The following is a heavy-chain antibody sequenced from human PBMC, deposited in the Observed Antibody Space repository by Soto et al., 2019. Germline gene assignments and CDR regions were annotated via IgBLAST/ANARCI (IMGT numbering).Heavy chain of an antibody. CDR3: ARGVSARVDY. CDR1: GYNFNIYG. CDR2: MEPSTGTT. D-gene: IGHD6-19*01. V-gene: IGHV1-8*01. Sequence: PSVKVSCKASGYNFNIYGIHWARQTAGQGLEWMGWMEPSTGTTGYAQKFQGRVTMTRDTSINTAYMELTTLTSDDTAFYYCARGVSARVDYWGQGTLLTASS. J-gene: IGHJ4*02.